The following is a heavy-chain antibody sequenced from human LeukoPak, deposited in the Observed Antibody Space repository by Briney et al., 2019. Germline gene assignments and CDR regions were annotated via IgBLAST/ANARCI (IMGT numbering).Heavy chain of an antibody. J-gene: IGHJ4*02. Sequence: GGSLRLSCAASGFTFSSYWMHWVRQAPGKGLVWVSRINSDGSSTTYADSVKGRFTISRDNAKNTLYLQMNSLRAEDTAVYYCARDHCSSTSCYLSAYYFDYWAREPWSPSPQ. CDR1: GFTFSSYW. V-gene: IGHV3-74*01. D-gene: IGHD2-2*01. CDR3: ARDHCSSTSCYLSAYYFDY. CDR2: INSDGSST.